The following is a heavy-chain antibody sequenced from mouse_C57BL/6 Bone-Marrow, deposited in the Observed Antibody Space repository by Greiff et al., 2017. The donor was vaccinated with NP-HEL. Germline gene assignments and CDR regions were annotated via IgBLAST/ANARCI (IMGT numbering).Heavy chain of an antibody. D-gene: IGHD1-1*01. J-gene: IGHJ2*01. CDR3: TTYGSSS. CDR2: IDPENGDT. V-gene: IGHV14-4*01. CDR1: GFNIKDDY. Sequence: VQLQQSGAELVRPGASVKLSCTASGFNIKDDYMHWVKQRPEQGLEWIGWIDPENGDTEYASKFQGKATITADTSSNTAYLQLSSLTSEDTAVYYCTTYGSSSRGQGTTLTVSS.